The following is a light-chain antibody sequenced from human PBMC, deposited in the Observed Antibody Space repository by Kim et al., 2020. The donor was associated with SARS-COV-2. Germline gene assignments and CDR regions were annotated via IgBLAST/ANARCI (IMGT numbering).Light chain of an antibody. CDR3: QQYNNWPPVT. CDR1: QSIGSN. V-gene: IGKV3-15*01. J-gene: IGKJ2*01. CDR2: RAS. Sequence: EILVTQSPATLSVSPGERATLSCRASQSIGSNLAWYQQKPGQVPRLLIYRASTRSTGIPARFSGSGSGTEFTLTISSLQSEDFAVYYCQQYNNWPPVTFGQGTKLEI.